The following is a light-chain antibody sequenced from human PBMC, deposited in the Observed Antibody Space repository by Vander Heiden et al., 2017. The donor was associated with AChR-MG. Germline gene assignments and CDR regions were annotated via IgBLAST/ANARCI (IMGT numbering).Light chain of an antibody. V-gene: IGKV3-20*01. CDR3: LKDGSPLA. Sequence: EIVLTQSPGTLSLSPGERATLSCRASQSVAASYFAWYQQKPGQAPRLLIHGATSRATGIPDRFSGSGSGTDFTLTISRLEPEDFAVYYCLKDGSPLAFGGGTKVDIK. J-gene: IGKJ4*01. CDR2: GAT. CDR1: QSVAASY.